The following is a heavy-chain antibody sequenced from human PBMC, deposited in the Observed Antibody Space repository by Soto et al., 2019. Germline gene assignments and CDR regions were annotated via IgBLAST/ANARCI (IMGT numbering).Heavy chain of an antibody. Sequence: QVQLQQWGAGLLKPSETLSLTCAVYGGSFSGYYWSWIRQPPGKGLEWIGEINHSGSTNYNPSLKSRVTISVDTSKNQFSLKLSSVPAADTAVYYCARGYPYYDFWSGYRGWGQGTLVTVSS. CDR1: GGSFSGYY. J-gene: IGHJ4*02. D-gene: IGHD3-3*01. V-gene: IGHV4-34*01. CDR3: ARGYPYYDFWSGYRG. CDR2: INHSGST.